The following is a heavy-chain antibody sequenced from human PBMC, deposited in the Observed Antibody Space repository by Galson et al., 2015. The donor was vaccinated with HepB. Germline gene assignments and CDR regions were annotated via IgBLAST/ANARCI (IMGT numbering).Heavy chain of an antibody. V-gene: IGHV3-21*01. D-gene: IGHD2-2*01. CDR3: ARDEAAAPNWFDP. J-gene: IGHJ5*02. CDR1: GFTFSSYS. CDR2: ISSSSSYI. Sequence: SLRLSCAASGFTFSSYSMNWVRQAPGKGLEWVSSISSSSSYIYYADSVKGRFTISRDNAKNSLYLQMNSLRAEDTAVYYCARDEAAAPNWFDPWGQGTLVTVSS.